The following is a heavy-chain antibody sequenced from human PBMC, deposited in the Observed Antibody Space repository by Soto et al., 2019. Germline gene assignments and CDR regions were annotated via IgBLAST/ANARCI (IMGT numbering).Heavy chain of an antibody. V-gene: IGHV3-30*18. CDR2: ISYDGSKK. D-gene: IGHD2-15*01. CDR3: AKDLVEYCSGGSCYFRGKDY. Sequence: QVQLVESGGGVVQPGTSLRLSCAASGFSFSSYAMHWVRQAPGKGLEWVAVISYDGSKKYYADSVKGRFTISRDNSKNTLYLQINSLRVEDTYVYYCAKDLVEYCSGGSCYFRGKDYWGQGTLVTVSS. J-gene: IGHJ4*02. CDR1: GFSFSSYA.